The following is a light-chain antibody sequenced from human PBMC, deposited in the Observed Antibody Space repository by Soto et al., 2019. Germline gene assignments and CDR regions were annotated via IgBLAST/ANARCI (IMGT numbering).Light chain of an antibody. J-gene: IGKJ1*01. Sequence: EIVMTQSPATLSVSPGERATLSCRASQSVSSNLAWYQQKPGQAPRLLIYGASTRATGIPARFSGSGSGTEFTLTISSLQSEHFAVYSCQQYNNWPRTFGQGTKVEIK. CDR2: GAS. CDR1: QSVSSN. CDR3: QQYNNWPRT. V-gene: IGKV3-15*01.